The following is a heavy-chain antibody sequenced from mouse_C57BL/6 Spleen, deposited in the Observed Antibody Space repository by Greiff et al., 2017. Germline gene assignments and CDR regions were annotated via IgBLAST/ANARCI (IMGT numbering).Heavy chain of an antibody. D-gene: IGHD3-2*02. CDR3: ARAAQKAMED. V-gene: IGHV1-69*01. CDR1: GYTFTSYW. J-gene: IGHJ4*01. CDR2: IDPSDSYT. Sequence: QVQLQQPGAELVMPGASVKLSCKASGYTFTSYWMHWVKQRPGQGLEWIGEIDPSDSYTNYNQKFKGKSTLTVDKSSSTAYMQLSSLTSEDSAVYYWARAAQKAMEDWGKGTSVTVSS.